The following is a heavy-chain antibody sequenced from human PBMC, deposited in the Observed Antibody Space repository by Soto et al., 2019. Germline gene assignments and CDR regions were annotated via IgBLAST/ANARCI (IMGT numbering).Heavy chain of an antibody. Sequence: ASGKVSCKASGYTFTGYYMHWVRQAPGQGLEWMGWINPNSGGTNYAQKFQGWVTMTRDTSISTAYMELSRLRSDDTAVYYCARTQLGYYYGMDVWGQGTTVTVSS. V-gene: IGHV1-2*04. CDR2: INPNSGGT. CDR1: GYTFTGYY. D-gene: IGHD6-13*01. J-gene: IGHJ6*02. CDR3: ARTQLGYYYGMDV.